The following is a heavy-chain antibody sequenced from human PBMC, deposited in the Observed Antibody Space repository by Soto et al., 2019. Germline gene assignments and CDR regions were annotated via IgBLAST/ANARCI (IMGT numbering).Heavy chain of an antibody. Sequence: EVQLVESGGALVQPGGSLRLSCAASGFTFSNYEMNWVRQAPGKGLEWISYITSIGTTKYYADSVKGRFTISRDNAKNSLYLQMNSLRAEDTAVYFCARGNSPVNVHWGQGTLVTVSS. J-gene: IGHJ4*02. CDR2: ITSIGTTK. D-gene: IGHD3-16*02. V-gene: IGHV3-48*03. CDR3: ARGNSPVNVH. CDR1: GFTFSNYE.